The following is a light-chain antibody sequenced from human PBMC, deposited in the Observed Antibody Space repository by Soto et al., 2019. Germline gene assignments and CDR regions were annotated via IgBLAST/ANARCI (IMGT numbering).Light chain of an antibody. Sequence: DIQMTQSPSTLSASIGDRVTITCRASESIRTWLAWYQHKPGKAPKFLIYDASSLESGVPSRFSGSGSGTEFTLTINTLQPNNFATFFCQQYHNYPRTFGQGTKVKIK. V-gene: IGKV1-5*01. CDR1: ESIRTW. J-gene: IGKJ1*01. CDR2: DAS. CDR3: QQYHNYPRT.